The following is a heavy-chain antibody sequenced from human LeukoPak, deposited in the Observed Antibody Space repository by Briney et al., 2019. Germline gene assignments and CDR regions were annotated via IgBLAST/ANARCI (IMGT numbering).Heavy chain of an antibody. Sequence: GGSLRLSCVASGFTFSSYGMHWVRQAPGKGLEWVAVISYDGSNKYYADSVKGRFTISRDNSKNTLYLQMNSLRAEDTAVYYCAKDLEPQLVGAADYWGQGTLVTVSS. V-gene: IGHV3-30*18. CDR2: ISYDGSNK. D-gene: IGHD1-26*01. CDR1: GFTFSSYG. J-gene: IGHJ4*02. CDR3: AKDLEPQLVGAADY.